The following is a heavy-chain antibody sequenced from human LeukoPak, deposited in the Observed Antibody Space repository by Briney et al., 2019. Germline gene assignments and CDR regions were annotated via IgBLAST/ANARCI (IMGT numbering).Heavy chain of an antibody. CDR1: GISFSYYD. J-gene: IGHJ6*02. CDR3: AKDVGSGVYYYGMDV. V-gene: IGHV3-30*18. D-gene: IGHD3-3*01. Sequence: GGSLRLSCVASGISFSYYDMHWVRQAPGKGLEWVAIISYDGSKKSYAESVKGRFTISRDNSKNTLYLQMNSLRAEDTAVYYCAKDVGSGVYYYGMDVWGQGTTVTVSS. CDR2: ISYDGSKK.